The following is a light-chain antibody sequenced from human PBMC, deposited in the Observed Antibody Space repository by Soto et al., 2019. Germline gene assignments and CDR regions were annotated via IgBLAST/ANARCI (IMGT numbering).Light chain of an antibody. V-gene: IGLV2-14*01. CDR2: EVT. J-gene: IGLJ1*01. Sequence: QSALTQPASVSGSPGQSITISCTGTNSDIGYYNYVSWYQQHPGKAPKLMIFEVTKRPSGISNRFSGSKSGNTASLTISGLQAEDEAEYYCLSHTSSSSYVFGSGTKLTVL. CDR3: LSHTSSSSYV. CDR1: NSDIGYYNY.